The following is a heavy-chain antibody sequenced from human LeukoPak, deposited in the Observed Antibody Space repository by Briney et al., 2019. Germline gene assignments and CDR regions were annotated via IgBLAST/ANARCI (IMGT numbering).Heavy chain of an antibody. CDR3: ARGPISITIFGVVIIPYYYMDV. CDR1: GGSISSGNYY. J-gene: IGHJ6*03. D-gene: IGHD3-3*01. Sequence: SETLSLTCTVSGGSISSGNYYWSWIRQPAGKGLEWIGRIYTSGSTNYNPSLKSRVTISVDTSKNQFSLKLSSVTAADTAVYYCARGPISITIFGVVIIPYYYMDVWGKGTTVTVSS. V-gene: IGHV4-61*02. CDR2: IYTSGST.